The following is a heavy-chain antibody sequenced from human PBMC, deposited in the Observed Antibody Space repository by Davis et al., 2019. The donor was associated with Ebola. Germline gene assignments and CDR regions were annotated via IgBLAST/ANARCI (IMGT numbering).Heavy chain of an antibody. CDR1: GFTFSSYA. D-gene: IGHD4-17*01. CDR2: ISGSGGST. V-gene: IGHV3-23*01. J-gene: IGHJ4*02. CDR3: AKERETTVTMGGYYFDY. Sequence: PGGSLRLSCAASGFTFSSYAMSWVRQAPGKGLEWVSAISGSGGSTHYADSVKGRFTISRDNSKNTLYLQMNSLRAEDTAVYYCAKERETTVTMGGYYFDYWGQGTLVTVSS.